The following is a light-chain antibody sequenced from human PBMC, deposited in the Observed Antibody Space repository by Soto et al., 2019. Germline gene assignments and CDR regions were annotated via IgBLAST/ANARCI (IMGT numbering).Light chain of an antibody. J-gene: IGLJ2*01. CDR1: SSDVGAYNY. CDR3: SSYAGSNNFVV. V-gene: IGLV2-8*01. Sequence: QSALTQPPSASGSPGQSVTISCTGTSSDVGAYNYVYWYQQHPGKAPKLMIYEVIKRPSGVPDRFSGSKSGNTASLTVSGLQAEDEADYYCSSYAGSNNFVVFGGGTKLTVL. CDR2: EVI.